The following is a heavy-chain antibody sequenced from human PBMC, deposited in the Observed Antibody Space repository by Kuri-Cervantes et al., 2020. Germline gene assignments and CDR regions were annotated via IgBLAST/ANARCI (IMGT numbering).Heavy chain of an antibody. CDR3: ASSLDIAAGFDP. Sequence: SETLSLTCTVSGGSVSSGSYYWSWIRQPPGKRLEWIGYIYYRGSTNYNPSLKSRVTISVDTSKNQFSLKLSSVTAADTAVYYCASSLDIAAGFDPWGQGTLVTVSS. J-gene: IGHJ5*02. V-gene: IGHV4-61*01. D-gene: IGHD6-13*01. CDR2: IYYRGST. CDR1: GGSVSSGSYY.